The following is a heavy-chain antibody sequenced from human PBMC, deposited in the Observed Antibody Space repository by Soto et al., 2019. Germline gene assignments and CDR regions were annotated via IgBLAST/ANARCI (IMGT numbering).Heavy chain of an antibody. J-gene: IGHJ5*02. V-gene: IGHV1-46*01. Sequence: ASVKVSCKASGYTFTSYYMHWVRQAPGQGLEWMGIINPSGGSTSYAQKFQGRVTMTTDTSTSTAYMELRSLRSDDTAVYYCARDPNLGFKNWFDPWGQGTLVTVSS. CDR3: ARDPNLGFKNWFDP. CDR1: GYTFTSYY. D-gene: IGHD3-10*01. CDR2: INPSGGST.